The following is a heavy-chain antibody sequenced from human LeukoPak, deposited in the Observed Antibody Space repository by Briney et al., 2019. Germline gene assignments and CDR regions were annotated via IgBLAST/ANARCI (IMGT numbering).Heavy chain of an antibody. D-gene: IGHD5-18*01. CDR2: IIPILGIA. CDR3: ARGILEDTAIVTRDY. Sequence: ASVKVSCKASGGTFSSYAISWVRQAPGQGLEWMGRIIPILGIANYAQKFQGRVTITADKSTSTAYMELSSLRSEDTAVYYCARGILEDTAIVTRDYWGQGTLVTVSS. J-gene: IGHJ4*02. CDR1: GGTFSSYA. V-gene: IGHV1-69*04.